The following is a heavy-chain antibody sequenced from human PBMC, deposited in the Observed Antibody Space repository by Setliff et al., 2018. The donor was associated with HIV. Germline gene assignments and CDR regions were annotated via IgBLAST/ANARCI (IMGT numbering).Heavy chain of an antibody. D-gene: IGHD2-21*02. J-gene: IGHJ4*02. CDR3: MREATARAGDF. CDR1: GFTFYSYT. V-gene: IGHV3-30*04. CDR2: ISYDGDNK. Sequence: GGSLRLSCAASGFTFYSYTTHWVRQAPGKGLEWLTLISYDGDNKRYADSVKGRFTISRDNSKDTLYLQLNSLRPADTAIYYCMREATARAGDFWGQGALVTVSS.